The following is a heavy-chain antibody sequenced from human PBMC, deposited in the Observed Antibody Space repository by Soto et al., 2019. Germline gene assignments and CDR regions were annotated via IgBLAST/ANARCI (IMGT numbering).Heavy chain of an antibody. Sequence: SETLSLTCAVYGASLSGNYWSWVRQFPGEGLEWIGQINHGGSTNYNPSLESRVTMSVDTSEKTLSLKLNSVTAADTAVYYCARRPDGFDIWGQGTMVTVSS. V-gene: IGHV4-34*01. D-gene: IGHD6-6*01. CDR1: GASLSGNY. J-gene: IGHJ3*02. CDR3: ARRPDGFDI. CDR2: INHGGST.